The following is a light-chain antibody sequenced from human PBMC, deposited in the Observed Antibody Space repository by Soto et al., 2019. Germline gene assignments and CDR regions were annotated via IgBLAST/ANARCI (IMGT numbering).Light chain of an antibody. CDR3: MQTLQTRT. V-gene: IGKV2-28*01. Sequence: DIVMTQSPLSLPVTPGEPASISCRSSQSLLHSSGSHYLDWYLQKPGQSPQLLIYLGSNRASGVTDRFSGSGSGTDFTLKISRVEAEDVGVYYCMQTLQTRTFGQGTKVEIK. J-gene: IGKJ1*01. CDR1: QSLLHSSGSHY. CDR2: LGS.